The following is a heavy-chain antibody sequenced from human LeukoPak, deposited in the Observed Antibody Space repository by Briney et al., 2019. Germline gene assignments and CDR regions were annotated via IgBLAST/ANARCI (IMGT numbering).Heavy chain of an antibody. CDR1: GFTFSSYA. D-gene: IGHD6-19*01. V-gene: IGHV3-23*03. J-gene: IGHJ4*02. Sequence: HPGGSLRLSCAASGFTFSSYAMSWVRQAPGKGLEWVSVIYSGGSTYYADSVKGRFTISRDNSDNTLYLQMNSLRAEDTAVYYCAKDRRSSGWWNWGQGTLVTVSS. CDR2: IYSGGST. CDR3: AKDRRSSGWWN.